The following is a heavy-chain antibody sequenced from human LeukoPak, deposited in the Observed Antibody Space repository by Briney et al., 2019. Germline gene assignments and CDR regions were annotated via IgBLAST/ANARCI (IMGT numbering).Heavy chain of an antibody. CDR1: GFTFSSYA. V-gene: IGHV4-39*01. Sequence: GSLRLSCAASGFTFSSYAMSWVRQPPGKGLEWIGSIYYSGSTYYNPSLKSRVTISVDTSKNQFSLKLSSVTAADTAVYYCARTRPDLLLCSSTSCYTLGWFDPWGQGTLVTVSS. J-gene: IGHJ5*02. CDR3: ARTRPDLLLCSSTSCYTLGWFDP. D-gene: IGHD2-2*02. CDR2: IYYSGST.